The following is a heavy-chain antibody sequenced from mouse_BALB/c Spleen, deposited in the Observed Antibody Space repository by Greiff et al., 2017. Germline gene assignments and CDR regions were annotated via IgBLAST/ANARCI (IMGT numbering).Heavy chain of an antibody. V-gene: IGHV1-77*01. J-gene: IGHJ4*01. CDR2: IYPGSGST. Sequence: VQLQQSGPELVKPGASVKMSCKASGYTFTDYVISWVKQRTGQGLEWIGEIYPGSGSTYYNEKFKGKATLTADKSSNTAYMQLSSLTSEDSAVYFCARKGLWRAMDYWGQGTSVTVSS. CDR3: ARKGLWRAMDY. CDR1: GYTFTDYV. D-gene: IGHD1-1*02.